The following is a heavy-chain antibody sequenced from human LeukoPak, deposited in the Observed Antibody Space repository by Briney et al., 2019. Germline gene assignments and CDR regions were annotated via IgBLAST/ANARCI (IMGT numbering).Heavy chain of an antibody. CDR1: GDIVSRNSAA. Sequence: SQTLSPTCAISGDIVSRNSAAWNWIRQSPSRGLEWLGRTYYRSTRYNDYAESVKSRITINPHTSKNQFSLQLNSVTHEDTAVYYCARDANGMYGSGSYYSWFDPWGQGTLVAVSS. CDR2: TYYRSTRYN. J-gene: IGHJ5*02. V-gene: IGHV6-1*01. D-gene: IGHD3-10*01. CDR3: ARDANGMYGSGSYYSWFDP.